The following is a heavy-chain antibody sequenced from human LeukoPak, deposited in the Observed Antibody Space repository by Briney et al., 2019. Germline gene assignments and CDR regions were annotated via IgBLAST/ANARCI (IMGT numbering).Heavy chain of an antibody. CDR1: GYTFTSYG. D-gene: IGHD3-22*01. CDR2: ISAYNGNT. CDR3: AREERYYYDSSGYYSVVFDY. J-gene: IGHJ4*02. Sequence: ASVKVSCKASGYTFTSYGISWVRQAPGQGLEWMGWISAYNGNTNYAQKLQGRVTMTTDTSTSTAYMELRSLRSDDTAVYYCAREERYYYDSSGYYSVVFDYWGQGTLVTVSS. V-gene: IGHV1-18*01.